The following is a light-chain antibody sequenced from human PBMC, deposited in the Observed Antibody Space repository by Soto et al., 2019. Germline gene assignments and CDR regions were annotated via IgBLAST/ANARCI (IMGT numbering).Light chain of an antibody. V-gene: IGLV2-8*01. CDR3: VSYTSTSTLV. J-gene: IGLJ1*01. Sequence: QSALTQPPSASGSPGQSVTISCTGTSGDIGGYDYVSWYQQHPGKAPKLMIYEVTKRPLGVPDRFSGSKSGSTASLSISGLQSEDEADYYCVSYTSTSTLVFGTGTKLTVL. CDR2: EVT. CDR1: SGDIGGYDY.